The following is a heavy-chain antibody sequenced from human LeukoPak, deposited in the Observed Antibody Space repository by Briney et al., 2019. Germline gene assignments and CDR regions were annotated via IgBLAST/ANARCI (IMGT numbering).Heavy chain of an antibody. Sequence: GGSLRLSCAASGFTFSRYWMRWVRQAPGKGLEGVANIKNDGSEEYYVDSVKGRFTISRDNGRNSLFLQMNSLTVEDTAVYYCARAIRGSAVDTGDRWGQGTLVTVSS. D-gene: IGHD3-10*01. J-gene: IGHJ4*02. CDR1: GFTFSRYW. V-gene: IGHV3-7*01. CDR3: ARAIRGSAVDTGDR. CDR2: IKNDGSEE.